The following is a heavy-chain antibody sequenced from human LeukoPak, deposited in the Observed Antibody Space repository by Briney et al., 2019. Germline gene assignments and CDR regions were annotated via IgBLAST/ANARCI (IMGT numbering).Heavy chain of an antibody. CDR2: IYYSGST. Sequence: SETLSLTCTVSGGSISSYYWSWIRQPPGKGLEWMGYIYYSGSTNYNPSLKSRVTISVDTSKNQFSLKLSSVTAADTAVYYCARPATIVGARGYAFDIWGQGTMVTVSS. D-gene: IGHD1-26*01. V-gene: IGHV4-59*08. CDR1: GGSISSYY. J-gene: IGHJ3*02. CDR3: ARPATIVGARGYAFDI.